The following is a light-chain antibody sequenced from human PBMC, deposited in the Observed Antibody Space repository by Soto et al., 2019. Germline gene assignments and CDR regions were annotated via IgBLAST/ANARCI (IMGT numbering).Light chain of an antibody. Sequence: EIVLTQSPGTLSLSPGERATLSCRASQNVSSNYLAWYQQRPGQAPRLLMYGAFIRATGIPDRISGSGSGTDFTVTISRLEPEDFAVYYCQYYGGYYGSSPRCTFGQGTKVDIK. V-gene: IGKV3-20*01. CDR2: GAF. CDR1: QNVSSNY. J-gene: IGKJ2*02. CDR3: QYYGGYYGSSPRCT.